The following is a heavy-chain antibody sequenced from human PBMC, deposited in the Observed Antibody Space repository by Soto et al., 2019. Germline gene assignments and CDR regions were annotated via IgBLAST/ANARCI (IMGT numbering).Heavy chain of an antibody. J-gene: IGHJ4*02. CDR2: ISSSSSTI. Sequence: GGSLRLSCAASGFTFSSYSMNWVRQAPGKGLKWVSYISSSSSTIYYADSVKGRFTISRDNAKNSLYLQMNSLRAEDTAVYYCARASYNWNDGAGFDYWGQGTLVTVSS. CDR1: GFTFSSYS. D-gene: IGHD1-20*01. CDR3: ARASYNWNDGAGFDY. V-gene: IGHV3-48*01.